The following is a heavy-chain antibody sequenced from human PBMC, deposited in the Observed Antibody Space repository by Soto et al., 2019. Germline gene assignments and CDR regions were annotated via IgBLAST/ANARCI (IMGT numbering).Heavy chain of an antibody. Sequence: QVHLVQSGAEVKKAGASVKVACKASGYIFTDCAIHWVRQAPGQRLEWMGWINAGNGDTKYSQKFQGRVAITRDTSATTAYMELSSLRSEDTAVYYCARVPRLRQYDYDFFDYWRQGTLVTVSS. CDR1: GYIFTDCA. CDR3: ARVPRLRQYDYDFFDY. CDR2: INAGNGDT. J-gene: IGHJ4*02. D-gene: IGHD3-3*01. V-gene: IGHV1-3*01.